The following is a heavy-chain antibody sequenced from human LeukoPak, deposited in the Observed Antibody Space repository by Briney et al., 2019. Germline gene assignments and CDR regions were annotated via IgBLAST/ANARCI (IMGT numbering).Heavy chain of an antibody. CDR3: ATIRSGYDSSGYYPFDY. CDR2: INPNSGGT. CDR1: GYTFTSYG. J-gene: IGHJ4*02. D-gene: IGHD3-22*01. Sequence: GASVKVSCKASGYTFTSYGISWVRQAPGQGLEWMGWINPNSGGTNYAQKFQGRVTMTRDTSISTAYMELSRLRSDDTAVYYCATIRSGYDSSGYYPFDYWGQGTLVTVSS. V-gene: IGHV1-2*02.